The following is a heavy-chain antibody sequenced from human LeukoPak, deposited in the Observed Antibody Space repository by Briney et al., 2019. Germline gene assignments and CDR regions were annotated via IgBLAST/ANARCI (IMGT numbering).Heavy chain of an antibody. V-gene: IGHV4-38-2*02. Sequence: PSETLSLTCTVSSYSISSGYYWGWIRQPPGKGLEWIGSIYHSGTTYYNPSLKSRVTISVDTSKNQFSLKLSSVTTADTAVYYCARVPHGETIFGVVLYWFDRWGQGTLVTVFS. CDR1: SYSISSGYY. CDR3: ARVPHGETIFGVVLYWFDR. J-gene: IGHJ5*02. D-gene: IGHD3-3*01. CDR2: IYHSGTT.